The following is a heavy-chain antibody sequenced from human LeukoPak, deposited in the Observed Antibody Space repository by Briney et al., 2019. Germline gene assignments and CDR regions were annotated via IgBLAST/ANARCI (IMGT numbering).Heavy chain of an antibody. CDR3: ARVAVAGTIWFDP. CDR1: GFTFSDYH. V-gene: IGHV3-11*01. D-gene: IGHD6-19*01. J-gene: IGHJ5*02. Sequence: GGSLRLSCAASGFTFSDYHMSWIRQAPGKGLEWVSYISSSGSTIYYADSVKGRFTISRDNAKNSLYLQMNSLRAEDTAVYYCARVAVAGTIWFDPWGQGTLVTVSS. CDR2: ISSSGSTI.